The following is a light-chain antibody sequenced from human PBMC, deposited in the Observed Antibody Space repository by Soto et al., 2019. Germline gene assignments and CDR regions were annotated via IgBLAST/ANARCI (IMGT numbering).Light chain of an antibody. J-gene: IGLJ2*01. CDR2: EDD. Sequence: NFMLTQPHSVSGAPGKTVTISCTRNSGSIANNYVQRYQQRPGSAPPPVIYEDDLRPSGVSNRFSGSIDSSSNSASLTIAGLTAEDEAYYYCHSYDTHNQVFGGGTKVTVL. CDR3: HSYDTHNQV. V-gene: IGLV6-57*04. CDR1: SGSIANNY.